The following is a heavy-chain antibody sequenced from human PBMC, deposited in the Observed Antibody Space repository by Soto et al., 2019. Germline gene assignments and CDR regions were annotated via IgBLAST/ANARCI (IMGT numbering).Heavy chain of an antibody. CDR1: GSTFSSYA. D-gene: IGHD3-10*01. V-gene: IGHV1-69*13. CDR3: ARGARYLLLWFGELPQSYYYGMDV. J-gene: IGHJ6*02. Sequence: GASVKVSCKASGSTFSSYAISWVRQAPGQGLKWMRGIIPIFGTANYAQKFQGRVTITADESTSTAYMELSSLRSEDTAVYYCARGARYLLLWFGELPQSYYYGMDVWGQGTTVTV. CDR2: IIPIFGTA.